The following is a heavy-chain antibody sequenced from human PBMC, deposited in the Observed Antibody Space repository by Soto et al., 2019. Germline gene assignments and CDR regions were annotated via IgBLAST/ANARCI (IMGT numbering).Heavy chain of an antibody. V-gene: IGHV3-33*01. J-gene: IGHJ4*02. CDR2: IWYDGSNK. CDR1: GFTFSSYG. D-gene: IGHD3-9*01. Sequence: GGSLRLSCAASGFTFSSYGMHWVRQAPGKGLEWVAVIWYDGSNKYYADSVKGRFTISRDNSKNTLYLQMNSLRAEDTAVYYCARMGPLRTGFDWLSNRGVYFDYWGQGTLVTVSS. CDR3: ARMGPLRTGFDWLSNRGVYFDY.